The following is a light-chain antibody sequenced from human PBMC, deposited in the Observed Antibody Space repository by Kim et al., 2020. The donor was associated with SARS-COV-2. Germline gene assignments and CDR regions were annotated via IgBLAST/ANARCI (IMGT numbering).Light chain of an antibody. CDR2: DVS. CDR1: SSDVGGYND. CDR3: CSYAGSSWV. V-gene: IGLV2-11*03. J-gene: IGLJ3*02. Sequence: PGQSVTVSCAGTSSDVGGYNDVSWYQQHPGKAPKLMIYDVSKRPSGVPDRFSGSKSGNTASLTISGLQAEDEADYYCCSYAGSSWVFGGGTQLTVL.